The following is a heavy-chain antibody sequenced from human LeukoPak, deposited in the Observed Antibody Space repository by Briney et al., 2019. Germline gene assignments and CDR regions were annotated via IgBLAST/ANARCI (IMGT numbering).Heavy chain of an antibody. D-gene: IGHD4/OR15-4a*01. CDR1: GGTFSSYA. Sequence: GASVKVSCKASGGTFSSYAISWVRQAPGQGLEWMGGFIPIFGTANYAQKFQGRVTITTDESTSTAYMELSSLRSEDTAVYYCARRGATPTTSEFDPWGQGTLVTVSS. CDR2: FIPIFGTA. J-gene: IGHJ5*02. CDR3: ARRGATPTTSEFDP. V-gene: IGHV1-69*05.